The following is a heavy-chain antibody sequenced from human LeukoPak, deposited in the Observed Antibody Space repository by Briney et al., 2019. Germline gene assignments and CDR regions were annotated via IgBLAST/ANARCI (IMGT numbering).Heavy chain of an antibody. D-gene: IGHD3-3*01. CDR2: IIPIFGTA. Sequence: SVKVSCKASGGTLSSYAISWVRQAPGQGLEWMGGIIPIFGTANYAQKFQGRVTITADESTSTAYMELSSLRSEDTAVYYCATERAYDFWSGDSYWGQGTLVTVSS. CDR3: ATERAYDFWSGDSY. J-gene: IGHJ4*02. V-gene: IGHV1-69*13. CDR1: GGTLSSYA.